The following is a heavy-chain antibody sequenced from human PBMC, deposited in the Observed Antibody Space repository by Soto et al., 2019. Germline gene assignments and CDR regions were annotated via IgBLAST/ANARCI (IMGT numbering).Heavy chain of an antibody. CDR1: GDSVSSNSAA. V-gene: IGHV6-1*01. D-gene: IGHD6-13*01. J-gene: IGHJ4*02. CDR3: AREPNMYSSSWYYFDY. Sequence: SQTLSLTCAISGDSVSSNSAAWNWIWQSPSRGLEWLGRTYYRSKWYNDYAVSVKSRITINPDTSKNQFSLQLNSVTPEDTAVYYCAREPNMYSSSWYYFDYWGQGTLVTVSS. CDR2: TYYRSKWYN.